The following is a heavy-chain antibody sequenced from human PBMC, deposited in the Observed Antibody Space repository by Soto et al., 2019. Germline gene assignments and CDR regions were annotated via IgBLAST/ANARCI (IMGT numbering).Heavy chain of an antibody. CDR2: INHSGST. V-gene: IGHV4-34*01. CDR1: GGSFSGYY. D-gene: IGHD3-9*01. J-gene: IGHJ4*02. CDR3: ARSTPYYDILTGYYTLRSAYFDY. Sequence: SETLSLTCAVYGGSFSGYYWSWIRQPPGKGLEWIGEINHSGSTNYNPSLKSRVTISVDTSKNQFSLKLSSVTAADTAVYYCARSTPYYDILTGYYTLRSAYFDYWGQGTLVTVSS.